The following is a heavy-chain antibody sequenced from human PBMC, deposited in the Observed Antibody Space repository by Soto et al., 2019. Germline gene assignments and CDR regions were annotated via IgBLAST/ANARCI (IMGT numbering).Heavy chain of an antibody. CDR1: GFTFSSYG. CDR2: ISYDGSNK. D-gene: IGHD6-13*01. Sequence: SMRLSWAASGFTFSSYGMHWVRQAPGKGLEWVAVISYDGSNKYYADSVKGRFTISRDNSKNTLYLQMNSLRAEDTAVYYCAKDHVAQQLVHRYYFDYPGQGTLLTVST. V-gene: IGHV3-30*18. CDR3: AKDHVAQQLVHRYYFDY. J-gene: IGHJ4*02.